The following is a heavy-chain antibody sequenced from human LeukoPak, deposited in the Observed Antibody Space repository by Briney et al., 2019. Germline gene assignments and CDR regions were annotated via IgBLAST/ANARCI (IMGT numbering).Heavy chain of an antibody. CDR2: ISGSGDTP. CDR3: AKILGSYWTPGYDY. CDR1: GFPLSRYA. V-gene: IGHV3-23*01. D-gene: IGHD1-26*01. J-gene: IGHJ4*02. Sequence: GGSLTLSCAASGFPLSRYAMSWVRQAPGKGLEWVSGISGSGDTPYYADSEKGRFPISRDNSKNTLYLQMNTLRAEDTAVYYCAKILGSYWTPGYDYWGQGTLVTVSS.